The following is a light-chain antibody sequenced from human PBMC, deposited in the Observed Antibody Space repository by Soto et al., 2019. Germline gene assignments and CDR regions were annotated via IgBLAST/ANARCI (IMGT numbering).Light chain of an antibody. CDR1: QDIGTY. J-gene: IGKJ1*01. V-gene: IGKV1-8*01. Sequence: AIRMTQSPSSFSASTGDRVSITCRATQDIGTYLAWYQQIPGKAPKLLIYKASTLESGVPAGFSGSGSGTEFTLTISSLQPDDFATYYCQQYNSYSWTFGQGTKVDI. CDR2: KAS. CDR3: QQYNSYSWT.